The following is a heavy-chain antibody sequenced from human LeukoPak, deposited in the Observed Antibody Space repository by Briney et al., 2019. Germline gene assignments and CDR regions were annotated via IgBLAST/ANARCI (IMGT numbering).Heavy chain of an antibody. Sequence: PGGSLRLSCAASGFTFSSYGMHWVRQAPGKGLEWVSAISGSGGSTYYADSVKGRFTISRDNSKNTLYLQMNSLRAEDTAVYYCAKVSRGYSYGYEFDYWGQGTLVTVSS. J-gene: IGHJ4*02. CDR1: GFTFSSYG. D-gene: IGHD5-18*01. V-gene: IGHV3-23*01. CDR2: ISGSGGST. CDR3: AKVSRGYSYGYEFDY.